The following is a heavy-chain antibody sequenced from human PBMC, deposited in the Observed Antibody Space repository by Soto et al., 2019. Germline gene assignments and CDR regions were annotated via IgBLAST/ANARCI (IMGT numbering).Heavy chain of an antibody. CDR2: IYHSGGT. Sequence: QVQLQELGPGLVKPSGTLSLTCAVSGGSISSSDWWSWFGRPPGKGLEWMGEIYHSGGTNYNPSLKSRVTISVDKSKNQFSLKLSSVTAADTAVYYCARDPGDGDYEGYYYYGMDVWGQGTTVTVSS. J-gene: IGHJ6*02. CDR1: GGSISSSDW. D-gene: IGHD4-17*01. CDR3: ARDPGDGDYEGYYYYGMDV. V-gene: IGHV4-4*02.